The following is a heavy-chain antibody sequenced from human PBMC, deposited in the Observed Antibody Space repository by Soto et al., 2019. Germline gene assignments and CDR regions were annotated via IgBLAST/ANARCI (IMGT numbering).Heavy chain of an antibody. CDR1: GGTISSGDYY. J-gene: IGHJ4*02. Sequence: SETLSLTYTVSGGTISSGDYYWSWIRQPPGKGLEWIGYIYYSGSTYYNPSLKSRVTISVDTSKDQFSLKLSSVTAADTAVYFCARLVYDTRLNYMYFDFWGPGTLVTVSS. CDR2: IYYSGST. D-gene: IGHD3-10*01. CDR3: ARLVYDTRLNYMYFDF. V-gene: IGHV4-30-4*01.